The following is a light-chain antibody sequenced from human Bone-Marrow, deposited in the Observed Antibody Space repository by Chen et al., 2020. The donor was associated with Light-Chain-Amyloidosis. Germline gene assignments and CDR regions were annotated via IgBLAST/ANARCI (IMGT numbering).Light chain of an antibody. CDR2: DDS. CDR3: HVWDRSSDLPV. J-gene: IGLJ3*02. V-gene: IGLV3-21*02. CDR1: NIGSTS. Sequence: SYVLTQPSSVSVAPGQTATIACGGNNIGSTSVHWYQQTPGQAPLLVVYDDSDRPSGIPERLSVSNSGNTATLTISRVEAGDEADYYGHVWDRSSDLPVFGGGTKLTVL.